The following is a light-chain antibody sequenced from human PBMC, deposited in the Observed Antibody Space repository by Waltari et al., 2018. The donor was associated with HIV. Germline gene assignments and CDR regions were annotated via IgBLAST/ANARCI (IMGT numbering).Light chain of an antibody. Sequence: EIVLTQSPGPLSLSPGERATLSCRASQSVSRSYLAWYQQKPGQAPRLLMYGTSSRATGIPERFSGSGSGTDFTLTISRLEPEDFAVYYCQQYGSSPGTFGQGTKVEI. CDR2: GTS. CDR3: QQYGSSPGT. CDR1: QSVSRSY. V-gene: IGKV3-20*01. J-gene: IGKJ1*01.